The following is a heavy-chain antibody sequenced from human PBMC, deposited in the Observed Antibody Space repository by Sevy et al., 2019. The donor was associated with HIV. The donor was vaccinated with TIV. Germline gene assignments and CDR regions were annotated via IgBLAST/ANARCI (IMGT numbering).Heavy chain of an antibody. J-gene: IGHJ6*03. V-gene: IGHV3-48*02. D-gene: IGHD3-10*01. CDR2: ISSSSSTI. Sequence: GGSLRLSCAASGFTFSSYSMNWVRQAPGKGLEWVSYISSSSSTIYYADSVKGRFTISRDNAKNSLYLQMNSLRDEETAVYYCAREAKVVRGVKYYYYMDVWGKGTTVT. CDR3: AREAKVVRGVKYYYYMDV. CDR1: GFTFSSYS.